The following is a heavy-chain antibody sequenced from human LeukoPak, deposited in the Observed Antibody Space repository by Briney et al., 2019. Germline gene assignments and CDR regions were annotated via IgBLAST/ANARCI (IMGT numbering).Heavy chain of an antibody. D-gene: IGHD3-3*01. CDR2: IYTSGST. J-gene: IGHJ6*03. CDR3: ASTPKYYDFWSGYFGRRFDYYMDV. V-gene: IGHV4-4*09. Sequence: SETLSLTCTVSGGSISSYYWSWIRQPPGKGLEWIGYIYTSGSTNYNPSLKSRVNISVDTSKNQFSLKLSSVTAADTAVYYCASTPKYYDFWSGYFGRRFDYYMDVWGKGTTVTVSS. CDR1: GGSISSYY.